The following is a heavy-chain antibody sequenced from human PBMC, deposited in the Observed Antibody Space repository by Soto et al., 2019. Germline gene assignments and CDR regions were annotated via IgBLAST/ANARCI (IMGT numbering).Heavy chain of an antibody. Sequence: QVQLVESGGGVVQPGRSLRLSCAASGFTFSSYAMHWVRQAPGKGLEWVAVISYDGSNKYYADSVKGRFTISRDNSKNTLYLQMNSLRAEDTAVYYCARVSEDDSSGYYYGPLAFDIWGQGTMVTVSS. CDR3: ARVSEDDSSGYYYGPLAFDI. D-gene: IGHD3-22*01. V-gene: IGHV3-30-3*01. CDR1: GFTFSSYA. J-gene: IGHJ3*02. CDR2: ISYDGSNK.